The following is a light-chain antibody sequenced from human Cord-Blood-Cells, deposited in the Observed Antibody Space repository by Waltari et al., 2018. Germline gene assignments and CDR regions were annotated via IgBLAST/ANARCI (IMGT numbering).Light chain of an antibody. CDR2: EVS. V-gene: IGLV2-23*02. J-gene: IGLJ1*01. CDR1: SSDVGSYNL. Sequence: QSALTQPASVSGSPGQALTIPCTGTSSDVGSYNLVSWYQQHPGKAPKPMIYEVSKRPSGVSNRFSGSKSCNTASLTISGLQAEDEADYYCCSYAGSSTFDYVFGTGTKVTVL. CDR3: CSYAGSSTFDYV.